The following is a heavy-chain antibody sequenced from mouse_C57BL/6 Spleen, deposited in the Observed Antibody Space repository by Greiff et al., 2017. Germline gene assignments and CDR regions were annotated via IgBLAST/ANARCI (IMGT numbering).Heavy chain of an antibody. D-gene: IGHD1-1*01. CDR2: IYPGSGST. V-gene: IGHV1-55*01. CDR3: ARDYYGSSSWFAY. Sequence: QVQLQQPGAELVKPGASVKMSCKASGYTFTSYWITWVKQRPGQGLEWIGDIYPGSGSTNYNEKFKSKATLTVDTSSSTAYMQLSSLTSEDSAVYYCARDYYGSSSWFAYWGQGTLVTVSA. J-gene: IGHJ3*01. CDR1: GYTFTSYW.